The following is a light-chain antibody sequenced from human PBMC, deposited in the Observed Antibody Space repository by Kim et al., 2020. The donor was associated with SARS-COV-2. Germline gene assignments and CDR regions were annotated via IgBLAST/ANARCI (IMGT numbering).Light chain of an antibody. Sequence: HRTTISCAGGSSNIGSNSVDWYQPLPGTAPKLFSFSDNQSPSGVPDRFSGSKSGTSASLAISGLQSEDEADYYCATWDDSLNGWVFGGGTQLTVL. CDR1: SSNIGSNS. CDR3: ATWDDSLNGWV. J-gene: IGLJ3*02. V-gene: IGLV1-44*01. CDR2: SDN.